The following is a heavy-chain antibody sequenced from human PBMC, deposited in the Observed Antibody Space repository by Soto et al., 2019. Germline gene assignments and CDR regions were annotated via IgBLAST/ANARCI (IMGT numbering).Heavy chain of an antibody. D-gene: IGHD1-1*01. CDR2: IFYSGTT. J-gene: IGHJ6*02. CDR3: ARDLWVEPELYYYGMDV. Sequence: SETLSLTCTVSGDSISSADYYWSWIRQTPGKGLEWIGHIFYSGTTYYNPSLKSRLTISVDTSKNHFSLRLTSVTAAGTAVYYCARDLWVEPELYYYGMDVWGQGTTVTVSS. CDR1: GDSISSADYY. V-gene: IGHV4-30-4*01.